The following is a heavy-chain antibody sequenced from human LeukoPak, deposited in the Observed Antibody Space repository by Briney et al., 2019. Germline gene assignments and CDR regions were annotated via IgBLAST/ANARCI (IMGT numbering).Heavy chain of an antibody. Sequence: SETLSLTCAVYGGSFSGYYWSWIRQPPGKGLEWIGEINHSGSTNYNPSLKSRVTISVDTSKNQFSLKLSSVTAADTAVYYCARGVGSGYTDDWGQGTLVTVFS. CDR2: INHSGST. J-gene: IGHJ4*02. D-gene: IGHD3-22*01. CDR1: GGSFSGYY. V-gene: IGHV4-34*01. CDR3: ARGVGSGYTDD.